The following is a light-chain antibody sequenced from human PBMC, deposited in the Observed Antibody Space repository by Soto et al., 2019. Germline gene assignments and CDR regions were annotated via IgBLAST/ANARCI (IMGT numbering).Light chain of an antibody. CDR2: RNN. J-gene: IGLJ2*01. CDR3: AAWDDSVSAPSVV. V-gene: IGLV1-47*01. CDR1: SSNIGSNY. Sequence: QSVLTQPPSASGTPGQRVTISCSGSSSNIGSNYVYWYQQLPGTAPKLLIYRNNQRPSGVPDRFSGSKSGTSASLAISGLRSEDEADYYCAAWDDSVSAPSVVFGGGTQLTVL.